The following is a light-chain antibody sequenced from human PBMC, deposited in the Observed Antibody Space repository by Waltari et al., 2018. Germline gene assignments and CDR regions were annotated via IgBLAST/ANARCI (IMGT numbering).Light chain of an antibody. Sequence: IVLTQSPGTLSLSPGERATLSCRASQSVSSSYLAWYQQKPGQAPRLLIDGASSRATGIPDRFSGSGSGTDFTLTISRLEPEDFAVYYCQQYGSSPTFGQGTKVEIK. CDR3: QQYGSSPT. J-gene: IGKJ1*01. V-gene: IGKV3-20*01. CDR2: GAS. CDR1: QSVSSSY.